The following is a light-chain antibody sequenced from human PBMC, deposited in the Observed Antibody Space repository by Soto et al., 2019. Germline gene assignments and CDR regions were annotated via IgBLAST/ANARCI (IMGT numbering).Light chain of an antibody. CDR2: GAS. V-gene: IGKV3-20*01. J-gene: IGKJ1*01. CDR1: RHVYINA. Sequence: VVLTQSPATLSLSPGERATLSCRASRHVYINALGWYQQKPGRTPTLLIYGASTRATDVPDRFSATGSGTDFSLTISRVEPEDSAVYYCHQYGSAPRTFGQGTKVEIK. CDR3: HQYGSAPRT.